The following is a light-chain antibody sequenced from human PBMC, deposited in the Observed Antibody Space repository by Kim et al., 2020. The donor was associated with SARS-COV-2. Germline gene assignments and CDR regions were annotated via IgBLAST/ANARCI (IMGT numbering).Light chain of an antibody. Sequence: PGERVTISCRASQRVSADFLAWYQQRPGQAPGLLIHGASRRVSGIPDRFSGSGSGTEFTLTISRLEPEDVAVYYCQQYGDPPPWTFGQGTKVDIK. CDR1: QRVSADF. CDR3: QQYGDPPPWT. J-gene: IGKJ1*01. CDR2: GAS. V-gene: IGKV3-20*01.